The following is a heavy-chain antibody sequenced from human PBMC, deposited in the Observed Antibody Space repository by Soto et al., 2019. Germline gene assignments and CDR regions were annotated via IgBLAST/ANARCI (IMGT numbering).Heavy chain of an antibody. J-gene: IGHJ3*02. CDR2: IIPIFGTA. Sequence: ASVKVSCKASGGTFSSYAISWVRQAPGQGLEWMGGIIPIFGTANYAQKFQGRVTITADESTSTAYMELSSLRSEDTAVYYCGGGDDILTGPDAXDIWGQGTMVTVSS. V-gene: IGHV1-69*13. D-gene: IGHD3-9*01. CDR3: GGGDDILTGPDAXDI. CDR1: GGTFSSYA.